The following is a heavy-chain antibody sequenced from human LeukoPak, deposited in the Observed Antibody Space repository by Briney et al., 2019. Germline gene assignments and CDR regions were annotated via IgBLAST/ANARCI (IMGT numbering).Heavy chain of an antibody. CDR3: ATHDYSNYGDFDY. CDR2: INHSGST. D-gene: IGHD4-11*01. CDR1: GGSISSYY. J-gene: IGHJ4*02. V-gene: IGHV4-34*01. Sequence: SETLSLTCTVSGGSISSYYWSWIRQPPGKGLEWIGEINHSGSTNYNPSLKSRVTISVDTSKNQFSLKLSSVTAADTAVYYCATHDYSNYGDFDYWGQGTLVTVSS.